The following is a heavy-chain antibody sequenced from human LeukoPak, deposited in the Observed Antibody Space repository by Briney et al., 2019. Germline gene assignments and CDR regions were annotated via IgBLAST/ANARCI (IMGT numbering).Heavy chain of an antibody. D-gene: IGHD3-22*01. CDR1: GGTFSSYA. Sequence: GASVKVSCKASGGTFSSYAISWVRQAPEQGLEWMGGIIPIFGTANYAQKFQGRVTITADKSTSTAYMELSSLRSEDTAVYYCARGSYYYDSSGYYLLGYWGQGTLVTVSS. V-gene: IGHV1-69*06. CDR3: ARGSYYYDSSGYYLLGY. CDR2: IIPIFGTA. J-gene: IGHJ4*02.